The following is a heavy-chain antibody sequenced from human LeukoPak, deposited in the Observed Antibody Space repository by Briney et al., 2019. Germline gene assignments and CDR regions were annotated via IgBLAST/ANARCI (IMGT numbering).Heavy chain of an antibody. D-gene: IGHD3-10*01. CDR2: TYYRSKWYN. CDR1: GDSVSSNSAA. J-gene: IGHJ6*03. Sequence: SQTLSLTCAISGDSVSSNSAAWNWIRQSPSRGLEWLGRTYYRSKWYNDYAVSVKSRITINPDTSKNQFSLQLNSVTPEDTAVYYCARDLSFPQQGFGELLSQDYYYYYMDVWGKGTTVTISS. CDR3: ARDLSFPQQGFGELLSQDYYYYYMDV. V-gene: IGHV6-1*01.